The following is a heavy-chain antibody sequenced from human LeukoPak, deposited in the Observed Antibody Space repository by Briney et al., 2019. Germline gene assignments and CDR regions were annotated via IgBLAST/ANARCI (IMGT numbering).Heavy chain of an antibody. V-gene: IGHV4-39*01. Sequence: PSETLSLTCTVSGGSISSSSYYWGWIRQPPGKGLEWIGSIYYSGSTYYNPSLKSRVTISVDTSKNQFSLKLSSVTAADTAVYYCAIGCSSTSCPNYFDYWGQGTLVTVSS. CDR1: GGSISSSSYY. CDR2: IYYSGST. D-gene: IGHD2-2*01. J-gene: IGHJ4*02. CDR3: AIGCSSTSCPNYFDY.